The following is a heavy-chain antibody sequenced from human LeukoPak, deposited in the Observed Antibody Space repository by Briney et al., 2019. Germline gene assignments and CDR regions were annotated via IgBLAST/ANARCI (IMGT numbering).Heavy chain of an antibody. V-gene: IGHV3-69-1*01. CDR1: GFNFNTYD. Sequence: PGESLRLSCAASGFNFNTYDMNWVRQAPGKGLEWISYFSGTSTIYYADSVKGRFTISRDNAKSSLYLQMNSLRAEDTAVYYCARVDCSESNCYLDSWGQETLVTVSS. D-gene: IGHD2-15*01. CDR3: ARVDCSESNCYLDS. CDR2: FSGTSTI. J-gene: IGHJ4*02.